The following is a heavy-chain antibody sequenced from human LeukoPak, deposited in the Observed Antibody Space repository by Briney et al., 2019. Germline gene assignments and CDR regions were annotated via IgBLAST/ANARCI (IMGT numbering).Heavy chain of an antibody. CDR2: INSDGITT. J-gene: IGHJ4*02. Sequence: PGGSLRLSCAASGFTFSTYWMHWVRQAPGKGLVWVSRINSDGITTTYADSVKGRFSISRDNSKNTLYLQMNSLRAEDTAVYYCARLDYGDYVVDYWGQGMLVTVSS. CDR3: ARLDYGDYVVDY. D-gene: IGHD4-17*01. CDR1: GFTFSTYW. V-gene: IGHV3-74*01.